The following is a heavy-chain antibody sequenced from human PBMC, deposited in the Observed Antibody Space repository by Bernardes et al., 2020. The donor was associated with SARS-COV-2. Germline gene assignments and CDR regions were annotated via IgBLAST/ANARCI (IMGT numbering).Heavy chain of an antibody. CDR2: MSSSGSS. CDR1: GGSISTYY. J-gene: IGHJ4*02. D-gene: IGHD3-16*02. V-gene: IGHV4-4*07. CDR3: GGTLARDRTFDF. Sequence: SETLSLTCIVSGGSISTYYWSWIRQPAGTGLEWIGRMSSSGSSNHNPSLRSRITMSVDTPQNQISLELSSVTAADTAVYYCGGTLARDRTFDFWGQGTLVTVSS.